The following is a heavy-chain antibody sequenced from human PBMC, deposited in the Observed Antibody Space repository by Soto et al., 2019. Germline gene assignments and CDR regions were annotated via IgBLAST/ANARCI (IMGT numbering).Heavy chain of an antibody. D-gene: IGHD3-9*01. CDR1: GYLFTAYS. V-gene: IGHV1-46*01. CDR3: ATRSYDILTGYSEMGPDAFDI. J-gene: IGHJ3*02. CDR2: VNPSGGST. Sequence: ASVKVSCKASGYLFTAYSMHWVRLAPGQGLEWMGVVNPSGGSTKYAQNFQGRVTMTEDTSTDTAYMELSSLRSEDTAVYYCATRSYDILTGYSEMGPDAFDIWGQGTMVTVSS.